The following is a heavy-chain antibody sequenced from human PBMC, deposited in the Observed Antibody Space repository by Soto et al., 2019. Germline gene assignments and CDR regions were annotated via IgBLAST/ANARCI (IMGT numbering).Heavy chain of an antibody. CDR3: AGGSSKSWFDP. V-gene: IGHV4-31*03. CDR2: IYYSGST. D-gene: IGHD6-6*01. Sequence: QVQLQESGPGLAKPSQTLSLTCNVSNGSISSSGYYWSWIRQHPGQGLEWIGYIYYSGSTYYNPSLKSRVTISVDTSKNQFSLKLGSVTAADTAIYYCAGGSSKSWFDPWGQGTLVTVS. CDR1: NGSISSSGYY. J-gene: IGHJ5*02.